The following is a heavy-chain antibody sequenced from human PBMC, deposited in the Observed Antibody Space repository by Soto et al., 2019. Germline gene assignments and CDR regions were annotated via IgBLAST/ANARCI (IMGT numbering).Heavy chain of an antibody. CDR2: ISSSSSYI. V-gene: IGHV3-21*01. CDR3: ARDQGRNWNGPYYFDY. D-gene: IGHD1-20*01. J-gene: IGHJ4*02. Sequence: PGGSLRLSCAASGFTFSSYSMNWVRQAPGKGLEWVSSISSSSSYIYYADSVKGRFTISRDNAKNSLYLQMNSLRAEDTAVYYCARDQGRNWNGPYYFDYWGQGTLVTVSS. CDR1: GFTFSSYS.